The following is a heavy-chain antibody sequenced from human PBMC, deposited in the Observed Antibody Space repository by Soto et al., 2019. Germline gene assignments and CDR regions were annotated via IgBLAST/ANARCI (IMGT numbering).Heavy chain of an antibody. D-gene: IGHD1-26*01. CDR3: ARRYGGNLDY. CDR1: GGSISSYY. Sequence: SGTLSLTCTVSGGSISSYYWSWIRQPPGKGLEWIGYIYYSGSTNYNPSLKSRVTISVDTSKNQFSLKLSSVTAADTAVYYCARRYGGNLDYWGQGTLVTVSS. CDR2: IYYSGST. V-gene: IGHV4-59*08. J-gene: IGHJ4*02.